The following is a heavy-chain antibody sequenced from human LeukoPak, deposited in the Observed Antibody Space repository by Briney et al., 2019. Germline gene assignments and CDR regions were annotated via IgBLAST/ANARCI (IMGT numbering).Heavy chain of an antibody. D-gene: IGHD3-22*01. J-gene: IGHJ3*02. CDR1: GYTFTCYY. Sequence: GASVKVSCKASGYTFTCYYMHWVRQAPGQGLEWMGWINPNSGGTNYAQKFQGRVTMTRDRSISTAYMELSRLRSDDTAVYYCARAYDSDAFDIWGQGTMVTVSS. CDR3: ARAYDSDAFDI. V-gene: IGHV1-2*02. CDR2: INPNSGGT.